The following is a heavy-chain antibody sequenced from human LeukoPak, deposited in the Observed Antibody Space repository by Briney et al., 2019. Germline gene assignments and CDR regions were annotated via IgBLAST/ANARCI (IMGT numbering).Heavy chain of an antibody. CDR2: INHSGST. Sequence: PSETLSLTCAVYGGSFSGYYWSWIRQPPGKGLEWIGEINHSGSTNYDPSLKSRVTISVDTSKNQFSLKLSSVTAADTAVYYCARVPIQLWSNWYFDLWGRGTLVTVSS. J-gene: IGHJ2*01. V-gene: IGHV4-34*01. CDR1: GGSFSGYY. D-gene: IGHD5-18*01. CDR3: ARVPIQLWSNWYFDL.